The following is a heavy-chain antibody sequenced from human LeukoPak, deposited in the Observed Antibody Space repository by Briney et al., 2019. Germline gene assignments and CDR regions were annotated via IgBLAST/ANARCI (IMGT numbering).Heavy chain of an antibody. CDR1: GGTFSSYA. D-gene: IGHD6-13*01. Sequence: SVKVSCKASGGTFSSYAISWVRQAPGQGLEWMGRIIPILGIASYAQKFQGRVTITADKSTSTAYMELSSLRSEDTAVNYCARDSSSWQSGPDAFDIWGQGTMVTVSS. CDR2: IIPILGIA. V-gene: IGHV1-69*04. J-gene: IGHJ3*02. CDR3: ARDSSSWQSGPDAFDI.